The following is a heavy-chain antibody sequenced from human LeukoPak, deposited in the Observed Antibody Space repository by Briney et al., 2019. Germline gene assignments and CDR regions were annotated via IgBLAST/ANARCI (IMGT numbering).Heavy chain of an antibody. CDR3: ARLSRTVGRDAFDI. V-gene: IGHV4-59*01. J-gene: IGHJ3*02. Sequence: PSETLSLTCTVSGDSISSYYWSWLRQPPGKGLEWIGYIYYSGSTNYNPSLKSRVTISVDTSKNQFSLKLSSVTAADTAVYYCARLSRTVGRDAFDIWGQGTMVTVSS. D-gene: IGHD4-23*01. CDR2: IYYSGST. CDR1: GDSISSYY.